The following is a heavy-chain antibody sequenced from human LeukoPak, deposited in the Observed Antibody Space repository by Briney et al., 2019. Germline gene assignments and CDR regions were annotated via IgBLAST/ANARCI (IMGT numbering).Heavy chain of an antibody. J-gene: IGHJ3*02. CDR3: ARDVLWFGEFPDAFDI. CDR2: ISWNSGSI. Sequence: GGSLRLSCAASGFTFDDYAMHWVRQAPGKGLEWVSGISWNSGSIGYADSVKGRFTISRDNAKNSLYLQMNSLRAEDTAVYYCARDVLWFGEFPDAFDIWGQGTMVTVSS. V-gene: IGHV3-9*01. CDR1: GFTFDDYA. D-gene: IGHD3-10*01.